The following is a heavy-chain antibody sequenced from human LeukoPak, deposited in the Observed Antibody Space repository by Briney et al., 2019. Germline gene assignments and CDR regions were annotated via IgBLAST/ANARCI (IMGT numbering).Heavy chain of an antibody. CDR1: GFTFSSYG. V-gene: IGHV3-30*02. D-gene: IGHD2-15*01. CDR2: IRYDGSNK. J-gene: IGHJ4*02. Sequence: GGSLRLSCAASGFTFSSYGMHWVRQALGKGLERVAFIRYDGSNKYYADSVKGRFTISRDNSKNTLYLQMNSLRAEDTAVYYCAKDPTSGCSGGSCYFEYYFDYWGQGTLVTVSS. CDR3: AKDPTSGCSGGSCYFEYYFDY.